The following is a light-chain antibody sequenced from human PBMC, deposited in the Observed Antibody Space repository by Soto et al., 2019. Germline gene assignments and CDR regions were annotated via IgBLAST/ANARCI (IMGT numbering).Light chain of an antibody. CDR3: SSYTSASTLLYL. J-gene: IGLJ1*01. V-gene: IGLV2-14*01. Sequence: QSALTQPASVSGSPGQSITASCTGTSSDVGGYNYVSWYQQHPGIAPKLLIYGVTNRPSGVSTRFSGSKSGNTASLTISGLQAEDEADYHCSSYTSASTLLYLFGTATKLTVL. CDR2: GVT. CDR1: SSDVGGYNY.